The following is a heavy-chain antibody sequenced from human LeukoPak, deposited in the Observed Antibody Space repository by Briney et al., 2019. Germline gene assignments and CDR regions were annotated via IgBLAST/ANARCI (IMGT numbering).Heavy chain of an antibody. CDR1: GGSFSGYY. J-gene: IGHJ4*02. Sequence: KSSETLSLTCAVYGGSFSGYYWSWIRQPPGKGLEWIGEINHSGSTNYDPSLKSRVTISVDTSKNQFSLKLSSVTAADTAVYYCARAKAVAGTRHFDYWGQGTLVTVSS. CDR3: ARAKAVAGTRHFDY. D-gene: IGHD6-19*01. CDR2: INHSGST. V-gene: IGHV4-34*01.